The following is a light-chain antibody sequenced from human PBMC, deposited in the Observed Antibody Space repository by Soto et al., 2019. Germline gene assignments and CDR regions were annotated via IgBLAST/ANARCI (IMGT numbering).Light chain of an antibody. J-gene: IGKJ1*01. CDR3: QQYDSSPRT. CDR1: QSVSSSY. CDR2: GAS. Sequence: EIVLTQSPGTLSLSPGERATLSCRASQSVSSSYLAWYQQKPGQAPRLLVYGASCRATGIPDRFSGSGSGTVFTLSISRLEAEDFAVYYCQQYDSSPRTFDQGTKVEIK. V-gene: IGKV3-20*01.